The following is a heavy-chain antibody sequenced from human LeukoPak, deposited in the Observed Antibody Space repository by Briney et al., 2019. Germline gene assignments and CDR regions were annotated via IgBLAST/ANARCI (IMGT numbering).Heavy chain of an antibody. D-gene: IGHD3-9*01. CDR3: VKDPTYYDISTGYHQYLPEDY. CDR2: ISSNGGST. V-gene: IGHV3-64D*06. J-gene: IGHJ4*02. Sequence: GGSLRLSCSASGFTFSSYAMHWVRQAPGKGLEYVSAISSNGGSTYYADSVKGRFTISRDNSKNTLYLQMSSLRAEDTAVYYCVKDPTYYDISTGYHQYLPEDYWGQGTLVTVSS. CDR1: GFTFSSYA.